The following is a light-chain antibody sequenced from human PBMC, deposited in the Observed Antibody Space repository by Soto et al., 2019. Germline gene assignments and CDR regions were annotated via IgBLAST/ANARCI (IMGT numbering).Light chain of an antibody. Sequence: IVLTQSPGTLSMSPGERTTRSCRASQSISRYLAWYQQKPGQGPRLLIYGASSRATGTPDRFSGSGSGTDFTLTINRLEPEDFALYYCQQYGSPPPTFGQGTKVDIK. V-gene: IGKV3-20*01. J-gene: IGKJ1*01. CDR2: GAS. CDR3: QQYGSPPPT. CDR1: QSISRY.